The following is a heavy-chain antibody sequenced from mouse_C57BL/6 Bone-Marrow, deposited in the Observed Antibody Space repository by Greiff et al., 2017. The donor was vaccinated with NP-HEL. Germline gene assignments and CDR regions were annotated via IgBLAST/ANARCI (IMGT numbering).Heavy chain of an antibody. V-gene: IGHV5-9*01. J-gene: IGHJ1*03. CDR1: GFTFSSYT. CDR3: ARHITTVVGWYFDV. Sequence: EVKLVESGGGLVKPGGSLKLSCAASGFTFSSYTMSWVRQTPEKRLEWVATISGGGGNTYYPDSVKGRFTISRDNAKNTLYLQMSSLRSEDTALYYCARHITTVVGWYFDVWGTGTTVTVSS. CDR2: ISGGGGNT. D-gene: IGHD1-1*01.